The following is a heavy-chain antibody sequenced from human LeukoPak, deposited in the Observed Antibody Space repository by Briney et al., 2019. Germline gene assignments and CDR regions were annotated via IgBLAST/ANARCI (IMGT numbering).Heavy chain of an antibody. CDR2: ISVGGGST. D-gene: IGHD3-22*01. Sequence: GGSLRLSCAASGFTFGDYSMSWVRQAPGKGLEWVSGISVGGGSTYYADSVKGRFTISRDNSKNTLYLQMNSLRAEDTAVYYCAKDHVRCYDSSGYYFDYWGQGTLVTVSS. J-gene: IGHJ4*02. CDR3: AKDHVRCYDSSGYYFDY. CDR1: GFTFGDYS. V-gene: IGHV3-23*01.